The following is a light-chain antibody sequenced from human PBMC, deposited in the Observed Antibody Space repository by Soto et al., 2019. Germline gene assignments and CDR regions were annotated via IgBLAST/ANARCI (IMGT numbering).Light chain of an antibody. V-gene: IGKV3-20*01. Sequence: EIVLTQSPGTLSLSPGERATLSCRASQSISNDYLAWYQQKPGQAPRLLIHGASSRAMGIPDRFSGGGSGTDFTLTISRLEPEDFAVYFCQHYGISVPITFGPGTKVDIK. CDR1: QSISNDY. J-gene: IGKJ3*01. CDR3: QHYGISVPIT. CDR2: GAS.